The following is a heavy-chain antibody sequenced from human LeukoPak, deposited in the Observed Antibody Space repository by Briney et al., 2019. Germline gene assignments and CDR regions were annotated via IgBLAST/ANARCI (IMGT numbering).Heavy chain of an antibody. V-gene: IGHV3-23*01. D-gene: IGHD6-19*01. CDR3: AKPISGGLAVTADWFDP. J-gene: IGHJ5*02. CDR2: INANAINT. CDR1: GFAFSFSA. Sequence: PGGSLRLSCEASGFAFSFSAMTWVRQAPGTGLEWVSTINANAINTYYAASVKGRFAISKDNSKSTLYLQLSSLRAEDTAVYYCAKPISGGLAVTADWFDPWGQGTLVIVSS.